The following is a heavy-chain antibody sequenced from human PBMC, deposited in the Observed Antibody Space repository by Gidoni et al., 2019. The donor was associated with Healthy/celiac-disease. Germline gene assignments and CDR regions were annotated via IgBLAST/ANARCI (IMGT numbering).Heavy chain of an antibody. Sequence: EVQLVESGGGLVQPGGSLRLSCAASGFTFSSYEMNWVRQAPGKGLEWVSYISSSGSTIYYADSVKGRFTISRDNAKNSLYLQMNSLRAEDTAVYYCARDYDFWSGYIFDYWGQGTLVTVSS. CDR2: ISSSGSTI. J-gene: IGHJ4*02. D-gene: IGHD3-3*01. V-gene: IGHV3-48*03. CDR3: ARDYDFWSGYIFDY. CDR1: GFTFSSYE.